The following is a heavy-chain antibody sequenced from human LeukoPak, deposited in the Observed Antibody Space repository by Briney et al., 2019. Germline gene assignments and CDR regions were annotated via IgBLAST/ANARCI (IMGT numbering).Heavy chain of an antibody. CDR2: IGHSGTT. V-gene: IGHV4-38-2*02. D-gene: IGHD3-16*02. CDR1: GCSISSGHY. J-gene: IGHJ4*02. Sequence: SATLSLTCAVSGCSISSGHYWGWIRQPPGKGLEWIGSIGHSGTTYYNPSLKSRVSISVDMSKNQFSLNLSSVTAADTAVYYCARDIVPGHFDYWGQGTLVTVSS. CDR3: ARDIVPGHFDY.